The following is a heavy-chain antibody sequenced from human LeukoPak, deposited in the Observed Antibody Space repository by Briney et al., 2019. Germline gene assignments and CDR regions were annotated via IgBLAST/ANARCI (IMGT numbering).Heavy chain of an antibody. V-gene: IGHV4-59*01. CDR3: ARCGDQYSYGTQYYFDY. D-gene: IGHD5-18*01. CDR1: GGSIRSYY. Sequence: SETLSLTCTVSGGSIRSYYWSWIRQPPGKGLEWIGYIYYSGSTNYNPSLKSRVTISVDTSKNQFSLKLSSVTAADTAVYYCARCGDQYSYGTQYYFDYWGQGTLVTVSS. CDR2: IYYSGST. J-gene: IGHJ4*02.